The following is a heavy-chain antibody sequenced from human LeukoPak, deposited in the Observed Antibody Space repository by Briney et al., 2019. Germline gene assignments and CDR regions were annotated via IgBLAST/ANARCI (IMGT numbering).Heavy chain of an antibody. CDR3: ARVKAVAHDAFDI. D-gene: IGHD6-19*01. J-gene: IGHJ3*02. Sequence: SQTLSLTCTVSGGSISSGGYTWNWIRQPPGKGLEWIGYIYHSGSTYYNPSLKSRVTISVDTSKNQFSLKLSSVTAADTAVYYCARVKAVAHDAFDIWGQGTMVTVSS. V-gene: IGHV4-30-2*01. CDR1: GGSISSGGYT. CDR2: IYHSGST.